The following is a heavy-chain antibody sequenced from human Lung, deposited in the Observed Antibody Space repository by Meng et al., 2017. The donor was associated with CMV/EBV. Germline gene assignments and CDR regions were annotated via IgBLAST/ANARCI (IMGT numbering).Heavy chain of an antibody. CDR3: ARAAARPSDWFDP. V-gene: IGHV2-5*02. Sequence: TLEECGPTLVKPTQTLTLTCTFSGFSLSTSGVGVGWIRQPPGKALECLAIIYGDDEKRYSPSLESRLTVTKDTSKNQVVLTMTNMVPVDTATYYCARAAARPSDWFDPWGQGTLVTVSS. CDR2: IYGDDEK. J-gene: IGHJ5*02. CDR1: GFSLSTSGVG. D-gene: IGHD6-6*01.